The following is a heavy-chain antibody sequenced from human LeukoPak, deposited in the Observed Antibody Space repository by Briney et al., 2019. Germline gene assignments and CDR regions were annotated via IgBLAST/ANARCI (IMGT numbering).Heavy chain of an antibody. CDR3: ARVPGGHHTVRGVNLYYFDY. V-gene: IGHV4-61*01. CDR2: IYYSGST. J-gene: IGHJ4*02. D-gene: IGHD3-10*01. Sequence: SETLSLTCTVSGGSVSSSSYYWSWIRQPPGKGLEWIGYIYYSGSTNYNPSLKSRVTISVDTSKNQFSLKLSSVTAADTAVYYCARVPGGHHTVRGVNLYYFDYWGQGILVTVSS. CDR1: GGSVSSSSYY.